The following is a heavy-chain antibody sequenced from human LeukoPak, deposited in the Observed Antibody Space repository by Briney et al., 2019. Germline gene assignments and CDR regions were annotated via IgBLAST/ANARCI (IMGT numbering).Heavy chain of an antibody. CDR3: ARDRVATRLRD. V-gene: IGHV3-48*04. D-gene: IGHD5-12*01. CDR1: GCTFSSYS. CDR2: ISSSSSTI. Sequence: PGGSLRLSCAASGCTFSSYSMNWVRQAPGKGLEWVSYISSSSSTIYYADSVKGRFTISRDNAKNSLYLQMNSLRAEDTAVYYCARDRVATRLRDWGQGTLVTVSS. J-gene: IGHJ4*02.